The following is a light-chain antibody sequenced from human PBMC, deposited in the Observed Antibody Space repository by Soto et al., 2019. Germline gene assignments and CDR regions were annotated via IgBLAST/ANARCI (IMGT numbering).Light chain of an antibody. CDR1: ESISSW. V-gene: IGKV1-5*03. J-gene: IGKJ1*01. CDR2: KAS. Sequence: DIQMTQSPPTLSASAGDRVTITCRASESISSWLAWYQQKPGKAPKLLMYKASSLESRVPSRFSGSGSGTEFTLTISSLQPDDFATYYCQQYNSYSWTFGQGTRWISN. CDR3: QQYNSYSWT.